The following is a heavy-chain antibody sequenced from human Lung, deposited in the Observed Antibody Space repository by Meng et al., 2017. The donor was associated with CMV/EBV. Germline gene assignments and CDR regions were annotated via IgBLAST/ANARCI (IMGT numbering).Heavy chain of an antibody. Sequence: GESXKISXAASGFTFSSYEMNWVRQAPGKGLEWVSYISSSGSTIYYADSVKGRFTISRDNAKNSLYLQMNSLRAEDTAVYYCARVSYYYDSSGYYYSPSVYFDYWGQGTXVTVSS. CDR3: ARVSYYYDSSGYYYSPSVYFDY. CDR2: ISSSGSTI. D-gene: IGHD3-22*01. CDR1: GFTFSSYE. V-gene: IGHV3-48*03. J-gene: IGHJ4*02.